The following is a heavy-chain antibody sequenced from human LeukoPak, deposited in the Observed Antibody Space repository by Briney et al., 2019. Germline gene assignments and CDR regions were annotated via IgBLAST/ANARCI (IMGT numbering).Heavy chain of an antibody. Sequence: ASVKVSCKASGYTFTSYDINWVRQAPGQGLEWMGRIIPMFGTTNYAQKFQGRVTITTDESTSTAYMEVSSLRIEDTAVYYCASVTVTTWAPDGHMDVWGKGTTVTVSS. J-gene: IGHJ6*03. V-gene: IGHV1-69*05. CDR2: IIPMFGTT. CDR3: ASVTVTTWAPDGHMDV. D-gene: IGHD4-11*01. CDR1: GYTFTSYD.